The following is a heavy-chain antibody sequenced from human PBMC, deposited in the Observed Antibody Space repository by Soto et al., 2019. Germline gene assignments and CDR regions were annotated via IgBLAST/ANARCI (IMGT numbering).Heavy chain of an antibody. CDR3: ARAKMATTFRAVFDY. Sequence: PGGPLRLSCAASGFTFSSYEMNWIRQAPGKGLEWVSYISSSGSTIYYADSVKGRFTISRDNAKNSLYLQMNSLRAEDTAVYYYARAKMATTFRAVFDYWGQGTLVTVSS. V-gene: IGHV3-48*03. J-gene: IGHJ4*02. CDR2: ISSSGSTI. CDR1: GFTFSSYE. D-gene: IGHD1-26*01.